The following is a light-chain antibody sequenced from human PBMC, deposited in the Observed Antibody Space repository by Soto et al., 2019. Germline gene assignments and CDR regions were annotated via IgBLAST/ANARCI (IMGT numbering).Light chain of an antibody. V-gene: IGKV1-39*01. CDR1: QSISTY. CDR2: AAS. Sequence: DIQMTQSPSSLSASVGDRVTITCRTSQSISTYLNWYQQNPGTAPKLLISAASTLQSGVPSRFSGGGFGTDFTLTISSLQPEDFATYYCQQSYTTPPTFGQGTKVDIK. CDR3: QQSYTTPPT. J-gene: IGKJ1*01.